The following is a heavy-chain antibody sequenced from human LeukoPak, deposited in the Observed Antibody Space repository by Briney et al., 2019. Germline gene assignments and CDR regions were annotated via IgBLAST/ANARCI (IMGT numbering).Heavy chain of an antibody. V-gene: IGHV1-2*02. Sequence: ASVKVSFKASGYTFTGYYIHWVRRAPGQGLEWMGWINPNSGGTNSAQKFQGRVTMTRDTSINTAYMELSRLRSDDTAVYYCARESIKVGYFDLWGRGTLVTVSS. J-gene: IGHJ2*01. CDR2: INPNSGGT. CDR3: ARESIKVGYFDL. CDR1: GYTFTGYY.